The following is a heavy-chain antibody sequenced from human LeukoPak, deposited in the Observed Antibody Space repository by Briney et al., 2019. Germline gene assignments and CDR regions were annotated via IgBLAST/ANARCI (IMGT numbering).Heavy chain of an antibody. D-gene: IGHD4-17*01. J-gene: IGHJ6*03. Sequence: PSETLSLTCTVSGGSISSYYWSWIRQPPGKGLEWIGYIYYTGSTNYNPSLKSRVTISVDTSKNQFSLKLSSVTAADTAVYYCARVLSSDYGDYVMDRGIYYYYYMDVWGKGTTVTISS. CDR2: IYYTGST. CDR3: ARVLSSDYGDYVMDRGIYYYYYMDV. V-gene: IGHV4-59*01. CDR1: GGSISSYY.